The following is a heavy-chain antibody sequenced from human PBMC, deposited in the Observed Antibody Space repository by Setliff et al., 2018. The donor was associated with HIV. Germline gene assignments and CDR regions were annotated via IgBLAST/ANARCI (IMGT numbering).Heavy chain of an antibody. CDR1: GFTFSSYA. J-gene: IGHJ6*02. V-gene: IGHV3-23*01. D-gene: IGHD2-15*01. CDR2: ISGSGDST. Sequence: GESLKISCAASGFTFSSYAMSWVRQAPGKGLEWVSAISGSGDSTFYADSLKGRFTISRDNSKNTLYLQMNSLRAEDTAVYYCAKTLPTLYPPHDYYFAMDVWGQGTTVTVSS. CDR3: AKTLPTLYPPHDYYFAMDV.